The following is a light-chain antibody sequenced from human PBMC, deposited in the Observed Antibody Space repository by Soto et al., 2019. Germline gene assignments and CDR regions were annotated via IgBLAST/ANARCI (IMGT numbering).Light chain of an antibody. CDR1: QSISNS. CDR3: QHRTYRL. Sequence: EAVLTQSPATLSLSPGERATLSCRASQSISNSLAWYQQKPGQAPRLLIYDASNRATGIPARFSGGGSGTDFTLTISFLEPDDFAVYYCQHRTYRLFDGGTKV. V-gene: IGKV3-11*01. CDR2: DAS. J-gene: IGKJ4*01.